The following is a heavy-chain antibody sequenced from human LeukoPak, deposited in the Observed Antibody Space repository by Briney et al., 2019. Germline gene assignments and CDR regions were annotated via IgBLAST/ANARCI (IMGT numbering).Heavy chain of an antibody. CDR2: IYSSGST. V-gene: IGHV4-59*08. J-gene: IGHJ4*02. CDR1: GGSISSYY. D-gene: IGHD5-18*01. Sequence: SETLSLTCIVFGGSISSYYWSWIRQPPGKGLEWIGYIYSSGSTDYDPSLKSRATISLDTSNHQFSLKLISVTAADTAVYYCARHVGIHLWSLYFDYWGQGSLVTVSS. CDR3: ARHVGIHLWSLYFDY.